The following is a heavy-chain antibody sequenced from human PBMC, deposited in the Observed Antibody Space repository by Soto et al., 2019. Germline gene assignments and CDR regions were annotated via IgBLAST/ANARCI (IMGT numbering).Heavy chain of an antibody. D-gene: IGHD6-19*01. J-gene: IGHJ4*02. CDR3: ASSVAGTPYYFDY. Sequence: QVQLVQSGAEVKKPGSSVKVSCKASGGTFSSHTISWVRQAPGQGLEWMGRIVPILRMANYAQKFQGRVTIAADKSTTTAYMELSSLRSEDTAMYYCASSVAGTPYYFDYWGQGTLVTVSS. V-gene: IGHV1-69*02. CDR1: GGTFSSHT. CDR2: IVPILRMA.